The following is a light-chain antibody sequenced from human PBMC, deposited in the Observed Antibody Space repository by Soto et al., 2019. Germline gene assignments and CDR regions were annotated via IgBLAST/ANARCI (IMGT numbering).Light chain of an antibody. CDR3: QQYGISPFT. V-gene: IGKV3-20*01. Sequence: EVVLTQSPGTLSLSPGARATLSCRASQFVSSTYLAWYQQRPGQAPRLLIYGASSRATGIPDRISGGGSETDFTLTISRLESEDSAVYYCQQYGISPFTFGGGTKVDIK. CDR1: QFVSSTY. J-gene: IGKJ4*01. CDR2: GAS.